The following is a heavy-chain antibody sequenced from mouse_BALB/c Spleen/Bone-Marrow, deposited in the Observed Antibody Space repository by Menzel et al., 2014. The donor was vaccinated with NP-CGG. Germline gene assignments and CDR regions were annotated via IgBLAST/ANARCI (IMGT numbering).Heavy chain of an antibody. CDR1: GYTFTNFW. V-gene: IGHV1-80*01. J-gene: IGHJ2*01. Sequence: QVQLQQSGAELVRPGSSVKISCKASGYTFTNFWMNWVKQRPGQGLEWIGQIHPGDGDTNNNGKFKGKATLTTDKSSSTAYMQLSSLSSEDSAVYFCARVYYGNLDYWGQGTTLTV. CDR3: ARVYYGNLDY. CDR2: IHPGDGDT. D-gene: IGHD2-1*01.